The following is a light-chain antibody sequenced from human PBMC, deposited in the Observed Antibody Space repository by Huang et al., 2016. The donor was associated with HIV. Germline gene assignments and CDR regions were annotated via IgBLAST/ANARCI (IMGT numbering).Light chain of an antibody. Sequence: DIRMTQSPSSLSASVGDRVTITCQANQDISKYLQWYQQKPGTAPKLMIYDASNLETGVPSRFSGSGSGTHFTFTIRSLQPEDVATYYCQQYDYLPLTFGGGTKVQIK. CDR1: QDISKY. CDR2: DAS. V-gene: IGKV1-33*01. CDR3: QQYDYLPLT. J-gene: IGKJ4*01.